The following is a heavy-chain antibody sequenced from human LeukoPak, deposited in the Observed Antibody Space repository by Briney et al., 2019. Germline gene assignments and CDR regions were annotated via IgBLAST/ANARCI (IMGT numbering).Heavy chain of an antibody. V-gene: IGHV1-2*02. CDR1: GYTLTELS. D-gene: IGHD2-21*01. Sequence: ASVEVSCKVSGYTLTELSMHWVRQAPGQGLEWMGWINPNSDYTFYAQKFQGRVTLTRDTSISSVYMELTTLTSDDTALYYCAVAPGDYWGQGTLVSVSA. J-gene: IGHJ4*02. CDR2: INPNSDYT. CDR3: AVAPGDY.